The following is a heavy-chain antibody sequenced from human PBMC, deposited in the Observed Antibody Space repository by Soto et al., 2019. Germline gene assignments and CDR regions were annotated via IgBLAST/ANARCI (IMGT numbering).Heavy chain of an antibody. CDR1: DGSVSSGSYY. Sequence: QAQLQESGPGLMKPSETLSLTCTVSDGSVSSGSYYWTWIRQPPGKGLEWIGYIYSSGSTLYNPSLKSRVTISVDRSMNQFSLKLSSVTAADTAVYYCARDSLALFDSWGQGTLVTVSS. J-gene: IGHJ4*02. CDR3: ARDSLALFDS. V-gene: IGHV4-61*01. D-gene: IGHD5-12*01. CDR2: IYSSGST.